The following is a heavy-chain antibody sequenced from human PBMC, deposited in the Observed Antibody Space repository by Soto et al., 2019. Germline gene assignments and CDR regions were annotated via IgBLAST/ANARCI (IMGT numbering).Heavy chain of an antibody. CDR1: SAPVSSTTYT. CDR3: ARDHYVYDILTGYGYYYGMDV. J-gene: IGHJ6*02. Sequence: SETLSLTCTVSSAPVSSTTYTWGWIRQPPGKGLVCFGYIYYGGRTYYNPSLKSRVTISVDTSKNQFSLKLSSVTAADTAVYYCARDHYVYDILTGYGYYYGMDVWGQGTTVTVSS. V-gene: IGHV4-39*07. D-gene: IGHD3-9*01. CDR2: IYYGGRT.